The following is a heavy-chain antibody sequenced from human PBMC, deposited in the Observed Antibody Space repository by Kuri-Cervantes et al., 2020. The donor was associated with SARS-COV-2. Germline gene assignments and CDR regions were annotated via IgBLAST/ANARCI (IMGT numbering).Heavy chain of an antibody. D-gene: IGHD4-17*01. J-gene: IGHJ1*01. Sequence: SETLSLTCAVYDGSFSGYSWTWIRQPPGKGLEWIGEINDSGSTNYNPSLKSRVTISVDTSKNQFSLKLSSVTAADTAVYYCARRGPTTVTTFTSLAEVGFQHWGQGTLVTVSS. CDR3: ARRGPTTVTTFTSLAEVGFQH. V-gene: IGHV4-34*01. CDR1: DGSFSGYS. CDR2: INDSGST.